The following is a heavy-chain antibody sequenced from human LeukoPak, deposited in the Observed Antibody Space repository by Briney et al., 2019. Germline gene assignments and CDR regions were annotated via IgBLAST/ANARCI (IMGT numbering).Heavy chain of an antibody. CDR3: TSTMDFVVVPASRGMDV. J-gene: IGHJ6*02. CDR2: IRASGGST. CDR1: GFTFSSYA. D-gene: IGHD2-2*01. Sequence: GGSLRLSCAASGFTFSSYAMSWVRQAPGKGLEWVSAIRASGGSTNYEEYVKGRFTISRDNSKNTLYLQMNILRAEDPAVYYRTSTMDFVVVPASRGMDVWGQGTTVTVSS. V-gene: IGHV3-23*01.